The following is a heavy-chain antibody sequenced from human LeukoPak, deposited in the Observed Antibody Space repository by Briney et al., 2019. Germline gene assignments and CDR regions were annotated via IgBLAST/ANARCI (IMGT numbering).Heavy chain of an antibody. J-gene: IGHJ5*02. Sequence: PSETLSLTCTVSGVSISTYYWSWIRQPPGKGLEWIGYIYYSGSTNYNPSLKSRVTISVDTSKNQFSLKLSSVTAADTAVYYCARSLWFGELLRFDPWGQGTLVTVSS. CDR3: ARSLWFGELLRFDP. CDR2: IYYSGST. CDR1: GVSISTYY. V-gene: IGHV4-59*01. D-gene: IGHD3-10*01.